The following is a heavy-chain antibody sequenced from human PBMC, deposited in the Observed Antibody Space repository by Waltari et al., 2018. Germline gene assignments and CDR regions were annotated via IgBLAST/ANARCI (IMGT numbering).Heavy chain of an antibody. Sequence: QVQLQQWGAGLLKPSETLSLTCAVYGGSFSGYYWSWIRQPPGKGLEWIGEINHSGSTNYNPALKSRVTISVDTSKNQFSLKLSSVTAADTAVYYYARGERYFDWLLYNWFDPWGQGTLVTVSS. D-gene: IGHD3-9*01. CDR3: ARGERYFDWLLYNWFDP. J-gene: IGHJ5*02. CDR1: GGSFSGYY. CDR2: INHSGST. V-gene: IGHV4-34*01.